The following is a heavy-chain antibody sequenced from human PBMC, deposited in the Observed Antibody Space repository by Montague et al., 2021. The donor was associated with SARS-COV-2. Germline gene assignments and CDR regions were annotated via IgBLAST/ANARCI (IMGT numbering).Heavy chain of an antibody. D-gene: IGHD3-22*01. CDR3: ARADSSGYLWYFDY. CDR1: GYTFTTYG. Sequence: SVKVFCKASGYTFTTYGITWVRQAPEQGLEWMGWINTYNGDTVYAQKFQGRVTMTSDTSTSTAYMELRSLRSDDSAVFYCARADSSGYLWYFDYWGQGTLVTVSS. V-gene: IGHV1-18*01. J-gene: IGHJ4*02. CDR2: INTYNGDT.